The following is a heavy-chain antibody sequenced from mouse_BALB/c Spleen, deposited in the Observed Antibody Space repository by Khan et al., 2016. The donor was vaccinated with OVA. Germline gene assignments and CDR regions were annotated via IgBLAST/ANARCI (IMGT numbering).Heavy chain of an antibody. V-gene: IGHV3-6*02. CDR3: AVKSYGTGAY. D-gene: IGHD2-1*01. CDR2: ISYDGSN. CDR1: GYSITSGYY. Sequence: EVQLQESGPGLVKPSQSLSLTCSVTGYSITSGYYWSWIRQFPGNRLEWMGYISYDGSNNYNPFLKNRIPITRDTPKKQFFLKLNSVTTEDTAPYYCAVKSYGTGAYWGQGPLVTVSA. J-gene: IGHJ3*01.